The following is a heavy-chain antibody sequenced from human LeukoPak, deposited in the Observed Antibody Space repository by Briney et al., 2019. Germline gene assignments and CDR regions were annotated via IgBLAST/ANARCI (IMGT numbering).Heavy chain of an antibody. J-gene: IGHJ4*02. V-gene: IGHV3-23*01. CDR2: ISDRGANA. Sequence: PGGSLRLSCAASGFTFSDYGMSWVRQAPGKGLEWVAAISDRGANAFYADSVKGRFTISRDNAKNSLYLQMNSLRDEDTAVYYCARENRLYSNMFDYWGQGTLVTVSS. CDR3: ARENRLYSNMFDY. CDR1: GFTFSDYG. D-gene: IGHD4-11*01.